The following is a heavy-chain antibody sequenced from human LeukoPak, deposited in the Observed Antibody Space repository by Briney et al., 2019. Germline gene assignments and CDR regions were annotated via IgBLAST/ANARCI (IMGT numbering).Heavy chain of an antibody. V-gene: IGHV1-18*01. CDR3: ARGEDWFDP. J-gene: IGHJ5*02. CDR1: GYTCTSYG. Sequence: ASVKVSCKASGYTCTSYGISWVRQAPGQGLEWMGWISAYNGNTNYAQKLQGRVTMTRNTSISTAYMELSSLRSEDTAVYYCARGEDWFDPWGQGTLVTVSS. CDR2: ISAYNGNT. D-gene: IGHD1-26*01.